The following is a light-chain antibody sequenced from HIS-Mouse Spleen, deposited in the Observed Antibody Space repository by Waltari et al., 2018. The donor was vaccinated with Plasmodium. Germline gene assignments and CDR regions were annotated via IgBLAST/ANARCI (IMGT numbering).Light chain of an antibody. Sequence: QLVLTQSPSASASLGASVKLTCTLSSGHSSYAIAWHQQQPAKGPRYLMKLNSDGSHSKGDGIPDRFSGASSGAGRYLTISSLQSEDEADYYCQTWGTGMGVFGGGTKLTVL. CDR3: QTWGTGMGV. V-gene: IGLV4-69*01. J-gene: IGLJ2*01. CDR2: LNSDGSH. CDR1: SGHSSYA.